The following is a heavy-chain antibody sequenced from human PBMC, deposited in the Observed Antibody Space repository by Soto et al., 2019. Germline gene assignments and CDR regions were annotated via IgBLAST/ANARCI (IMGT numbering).Heavy chain of an antibody. Sequence: GSLRLSCAASGFTFDDYTMHWVRQAPGKGLEWVSLISWDGGSTYYADSVKGRFTISRDNSKNSLYLQMNSLRTEDTALYYCAKSGKGGDYYYYYGMDVWGQGTTVTVSS. CDR1: GFTFDDYT. CDR3: AKSGKGGDYYYYYGMDV. D-gene: IGHD3-16*01. CDR2: ISWDGGST. J-gene: IGHJ6*02. V-gene: IGHV3-43*01.